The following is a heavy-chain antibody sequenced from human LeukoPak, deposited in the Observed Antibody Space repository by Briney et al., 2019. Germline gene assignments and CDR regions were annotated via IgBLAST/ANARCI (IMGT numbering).Heavy chain of an antibody. D-gene: IGHD6-19*01. CDR2: ISSSGSTI. V-gene: IGHV3-48*03. Sequence: GGSLRLSCAASGFTFSSYEMNWVRQAPGKGLEWVSYISSSGSTIYYADSVKGRFTISRDSAKNSLYLQMNSLRAEDTAVYYCAKRASVAGTWYFDLWGRGTLVTVSS. CDR1: GFTFSSYE. CDR3: AKRASVAGTWYFDL. J-gene: IGHJ2*01.